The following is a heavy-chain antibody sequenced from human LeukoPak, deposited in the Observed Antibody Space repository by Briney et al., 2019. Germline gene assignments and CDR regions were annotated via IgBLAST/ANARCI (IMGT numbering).Heavy chain of an antibody. D-gene: IGHD1-14*01. Sequence: GGSLRLSCAASGFTFSSYAMSWVRQAPGKGLEWVSSITGSSASTYYADSVKGRFTISRDNSKNTLYLQMDSLRAEDTALYYCAKGSGINHYHWIDPWGQGTLVTVSS. CDR2: ITGSSAST. V-gene: IGHV3-23*01. J-gene: IGHJ5*02. CDR3: AKGSGINHYHWIDP. CDR1: GFTFSSYA.